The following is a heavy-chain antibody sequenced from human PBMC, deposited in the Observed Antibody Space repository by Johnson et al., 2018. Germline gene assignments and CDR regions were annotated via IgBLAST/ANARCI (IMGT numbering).Heavy chain of an antibody. J-gene: IGHJ6*03. CDR1: GFTLSSYG. Sequence: QVQLVESGGGVVQPGRSLRLSCAASGFTLSSYGMHWVRQAPGKGLEWVAVMSYDGDNKYHADSVKGRFTISRDNSKNMLYLQMNSLRAEDTAVYDCAKDYYQGAARSPAGYYYYYYMGVWGKGNSVTVSS. D-gene: IGHD3-22*01. CDR3: AKDYYQGAARSPAGYYYYYYMGV. CDR2: MSYDGDNK. V-gene: IGHV3-30*18.